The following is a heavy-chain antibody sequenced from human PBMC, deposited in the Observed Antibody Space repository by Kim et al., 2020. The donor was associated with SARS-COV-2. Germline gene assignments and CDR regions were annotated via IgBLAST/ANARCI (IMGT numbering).Heavy chain of an antibody. CDR3: ARVLPLRYLVVPGHRACWFDP. V-gene: IGHV4-34*01. CDR1: GGSFSGYY. Sequence: SETLSLTCAVYGGSFSGYYWSWIRQPPGKGLEWIGEINHSGSTNYNPSLKSRVTISVDTSKNQFSLKLSSVTAADTAVYYCARVLPLRYLVVPGHRACWFDPWGQGTLVTVSS. J-gene: IGHJ5*02. CDR2: INHSGST. D-gene: IGHD6-6*01.